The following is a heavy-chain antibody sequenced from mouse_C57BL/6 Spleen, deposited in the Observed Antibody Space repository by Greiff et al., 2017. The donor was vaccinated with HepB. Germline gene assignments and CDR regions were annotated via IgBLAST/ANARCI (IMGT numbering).Heavy chain of an antibody. CDR1: GYSITSGYY. CDR3: ARKRSYYGPWFAY. J-gene: IGHJ3*01. CDR2: ISYDGST. D-gene: IGHD1-1*01. V-gene: IGHV3-6*01. Sequence: EVQLQESGPGLVKPSQSLSLTCSVPGYSITSGYYCNWLRPFPGNKLDWVCYISYDGSTNYHPSLKNRLSITRDTSKNNFFLKLNSVTTDDTATYYCARKRSYYGPWFAYWGQGTLVTVSA.